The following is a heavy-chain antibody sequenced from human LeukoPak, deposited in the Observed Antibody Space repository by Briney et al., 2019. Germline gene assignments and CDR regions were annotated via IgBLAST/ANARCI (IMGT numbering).Heavy chain of an antibody. V-gene: IGHV1-69*13. J-gene: IGHJ4*02. CDR3: AREMRWLQYFPDY. CDR2: IIPLFGTA. Sequence: ASVKVSCKASGGTFSNYAISWVRQAPGQGLEWMGGIIPLFGTANYAQKFQGRVTITADESTSTAYMELSSLRSEDTAVYYCAREMRWLQYFPDYWGQGTLVTVSS. CDR1: GGTFSNYA. D-gene: IGHD5-24*01.